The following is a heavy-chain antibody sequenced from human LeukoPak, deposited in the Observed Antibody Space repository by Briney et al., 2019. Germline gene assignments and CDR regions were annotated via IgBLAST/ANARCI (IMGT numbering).Heavy chain of an antibody. CDR3: ARHPEYYDILTAFRYYFDY. CDR2: IYYNGGT. J-gene: IGHJ4*02. V-gene: IGHV4-59*01. Sequence: SETLSLPCSVSGGSIISYYWSWIRPPPGKGREWIGYIYYNGGTKYNPSLKRRVNIPVDTSRHQFSVKLSSVTAADTAVYYCARHPEYYDILTAFRYYFDYWGQGTLVTVSS. D-gene: IGHD3-9*01. CDR1: GGSIISYY.